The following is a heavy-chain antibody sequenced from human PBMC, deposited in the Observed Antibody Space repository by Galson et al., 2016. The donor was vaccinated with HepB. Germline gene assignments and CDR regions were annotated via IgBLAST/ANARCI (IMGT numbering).Heavy chain of an antibody. J-gene: IGHJ5*02. V-gene: IGHV1-18*01. CDR1: GYTFSNYG. Sequence: SVKVSCKASGYTFSNYGISWVRQAPGQGLEWMGWISAYNGNTKYAQKLQGRVTMTTDTSTDTAYMELRNLRPDDTAVYYCANYSGNYGFDPWGQGTLVTVSS. CDR2: ISAYNGNT. CDR3: ANYSGNYGFDP. D-gene: IGHD1-26*01.